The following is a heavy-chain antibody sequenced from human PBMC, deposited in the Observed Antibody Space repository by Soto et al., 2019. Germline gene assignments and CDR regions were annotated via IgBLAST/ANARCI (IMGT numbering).Heavy chain of an antibody. J-gene: IGHJ4*01. CDR2: IIPLFGAA. CDR3: ATELGENPASPFDS. CDR1: GVTFTSET. Sequence: QVQLVQSGAAVKKPGSSVKVSCEASGVTFTSETLSWVRQAPGQGLAWMGGIIPLFGAASYAQKFQGRVTITADESTSTVYLELSSLRSDDTAVYYCATELGENPASPFDSWGHGTLVTVSS. V-gene: IGHV1-69*01. D-gene: IGHD2-21*01.